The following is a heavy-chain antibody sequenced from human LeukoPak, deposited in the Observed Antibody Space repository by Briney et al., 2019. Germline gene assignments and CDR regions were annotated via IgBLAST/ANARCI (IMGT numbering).Heavy chain of an antibody. CDR1: GDSVSSNNAG. Sequence: SQTLSLTCAISGDSVSSNNAGWNWIRQSPSRGLEWLGRTYYSSNWYNNYALSVKSRIAINADTSKNQFSLQLNSVTPEDTAVYYCARAVVYSSGWYVSDYWGQGTLVTVSS. V-gene: IGHV6-1*01. D-gene: IGHD6-19*01. CDR2: TYYSSNWYN. CDR3: ARAVVYSSGWYVSDY. J-gene: IGHJ4*02.